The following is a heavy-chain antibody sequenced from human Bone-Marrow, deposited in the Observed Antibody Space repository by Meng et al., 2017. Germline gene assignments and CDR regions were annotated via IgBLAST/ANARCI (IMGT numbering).Heavy chain of an antibody. CDR2: ISGSGGST. CDR1: GFTFSSYA. CDR3: AKGPDSSGWYYCFDY. D-gene: IGHD6-19*01. J-gene: IGHJ4*02. V-gene: IGHV3-23*01. Sequence: GALRLSCAASGFTFSSYAMNWVRQAPGKGLEWVSAISGSGGSTYYADSVKGRFTISRDNSKNTLYLQMNSLRAEDTAVYYCAKGPDSSGWYYCFDYWGQGTLVTVSS.